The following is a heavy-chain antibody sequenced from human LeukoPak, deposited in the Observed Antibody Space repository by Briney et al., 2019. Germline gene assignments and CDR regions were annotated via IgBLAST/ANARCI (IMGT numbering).Heavy chain of an antibody. CDR3: ETNLGYSSLHY. CDR2: IYHSGST. CDR1: GYSTSSVYY. Sequence: PSETLSLTCAVSGYSTSSVYYWAWIRQPPGKGLEWIGSIYHSGSTYYIPSLKSRVTISVDTSKNQFSLKVNSVTAADTAIYYCETNLGYSSLHYWGRGALVTVSS. D-gene: IGHD6-13*01. V-gene: IGHV4-38-2*01. J-gene: IGHJ4*02.